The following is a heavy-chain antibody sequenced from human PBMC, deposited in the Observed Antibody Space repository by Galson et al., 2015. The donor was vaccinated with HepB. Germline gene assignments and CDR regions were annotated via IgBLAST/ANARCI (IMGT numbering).Heavy chain of an antibody. V-gene: IGHV3-7*03. J-gene: IGHJ4*02. CDR2: IKPHGTEM. CDR3: ARDWSLLTGYAIERFDS. Sequence: SLRLSCAASGFTFSTYWMNWVRQAPGKGLEWVANIKPHGTEMYYVDSVKGRFTISRDDAKNSVYLQMNSLRAEDTAVYYCARDWSLLTGYAIERFDSWCQGTLVTVSS. CDR1: GFTFSTYW. D-gene: IGHD3-9*01.